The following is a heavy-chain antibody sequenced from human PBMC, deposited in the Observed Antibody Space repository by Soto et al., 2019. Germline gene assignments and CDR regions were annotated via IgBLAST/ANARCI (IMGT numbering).Heavy chain of an antibody. D-gene: IGHD6-6*01. CDR1: GGSISXDYYY. V-gene: IGHV4-30-4*01. CDR2: IYYSGRT. CDR3: AGELSNSPEYFDF. Sequence: ASETLSLTCTVSGGSISXDYYYWSWIRQPPGKGLDWIGYIYYSGRTAYNPYLKSRIIISIDTSKNQFSLSLNSLNAADTAVDYCAGELSNSPEYFDFGGLGTLVTVSS. J-gene: IGHJ4*02.